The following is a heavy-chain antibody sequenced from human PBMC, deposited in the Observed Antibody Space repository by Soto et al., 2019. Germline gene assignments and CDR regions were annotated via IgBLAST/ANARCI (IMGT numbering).Heavy chain of an antibody. J-gene: IGHJ4*02. D-gene: IGHD3-10*01. V-gene: IGHV3-74*01. CDR2: IKSDGSST. CDR3: VKDRYYYDSDTERGPFDY. Sequence: GGSLRLSCAASGFTSSNYWMHWVRQAPGKGLVWVSRIKSDGSSTSYADSVKGRFTISRDNSKNTLYLQMSSLSAEDTAVYYCVKDRYYYDSDTERGPFDYWGQGTLVTVSS. CDR1: GFTSSNYW.